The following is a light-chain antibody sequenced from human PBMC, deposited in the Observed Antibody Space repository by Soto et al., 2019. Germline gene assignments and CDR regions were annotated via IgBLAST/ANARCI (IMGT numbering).Light chain of an antibody. V-gene: IGLV1-40*01. CDR1: SSNIGAGFA. Sequence: QSELTQPPSVTGAPGRWVTISCTGSSSNIGAGFAVRWYQQLPGTAPKLLIYGNINRPSGVPDRFSGSKSGTSASLAISGLQSEDEADYYCQSYDSRLGVSYVCGTGTKFTVL. CDR3: QSYDSRLGVSYV. CDR2: GNI. J-gene: IGLJ1*01.